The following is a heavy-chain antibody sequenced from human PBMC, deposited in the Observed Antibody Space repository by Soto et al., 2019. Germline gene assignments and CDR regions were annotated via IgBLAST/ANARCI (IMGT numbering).Heavy chain of an antibody. CDR3: AKDGDPIVVVVAPYGGAFDI. V-gene: IGHV3-30*18. CDR2: ISYDGSNK. CDR1: GFTFSSYG. D-gene: IGHD2-15*01. J-gene: IGHJ3*02. Sequence: GGSLRLSCAASGFTFSSYGMHWVRQAPGKGLEWVAVISYDGSNKYYADSVKGRFTISRDNSKNTLYLQMNSLRAEDTAVYYCAKDGDPIVVVVAPYGGAFDIWGQGTMVTVSS.